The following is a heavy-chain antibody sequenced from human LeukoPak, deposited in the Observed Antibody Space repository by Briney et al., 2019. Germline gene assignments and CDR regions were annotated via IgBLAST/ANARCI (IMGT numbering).Heavy chain of an antibody. V-gene: IGHV4-61*02. D-gene: IGHD3-22*01. CDR3: ARDYYDSSGYYYFDY. Sequence: SQTLSLTCTVSGGSISSGSYYWSWIRQPAGKGLEWIGRIYTSGSTNYNPSLKSRVTISVDTSKNQFSLKLSSVTAADTVVYYCARDYYDSSGYYYFDYWGQGTLVTVSS. CDR1: GGSISSGSYY. CDR2: IYTSGST. J-gene: IGHJ4*02.